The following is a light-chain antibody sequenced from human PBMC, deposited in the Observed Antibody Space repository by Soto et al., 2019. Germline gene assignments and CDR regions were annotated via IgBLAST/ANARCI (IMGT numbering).Light chain of an antibody. Sequence: QSVPTQPPSASGSPGQSVTISCTGTSNDVAAYDYVSWYQQHPGKAPKLMIYEVTRRPSGVPDRFSGSRSGNTASLTVSGLQAEDEADYYCSSYAGSNNLVFGGGTKVTVL. CDR3: SSYAGSNNLV. J-gene: IGLJ2*01. V-gene: IGLV2-8*01. CDR2: EVT. CDR1: SNDVAAYDY.